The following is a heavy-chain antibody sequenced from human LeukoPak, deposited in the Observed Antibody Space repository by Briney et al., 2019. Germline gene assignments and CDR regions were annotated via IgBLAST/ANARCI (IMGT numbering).Heavy chain of an antibody. J-gene: IGHJ4*02. CDR1: GGSISSSSYY. D-gene: IGHD3-10*01. Sequence: KPSETLSLTCTVSGGSISSSSYYWGWIRQPPGKGLEWIGSIYYSGSTYYNPSLKSRVTISVDTSKNQFSLKLSSVTAADTAVYYCARDVVRARGTFDYWGQGTLVTVSS. CDR3: ARDVVRARGTFDY. V-gene: IGHV4-39*07. CDR2: IYYSGST.